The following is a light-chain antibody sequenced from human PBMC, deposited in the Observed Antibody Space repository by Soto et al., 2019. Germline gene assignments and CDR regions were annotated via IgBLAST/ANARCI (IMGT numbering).Light chain of an antibody. J-gene: IGKJ1*01. Sequence: IVCSHSPGTLSSSPSQGFTLSSSSSQSVTSNYLAWYQQKPGQSPRLLIFGASIRDTGLPDRFSGGGSGTDFTLTISRLEPEDSAVYYCQQYGSSPGTFGQGTKVDI. CDR3: QQYGSSPGT. V-gene: IGKV3-20*01. CDR1: QSVTSNY. CDR2: GAS.